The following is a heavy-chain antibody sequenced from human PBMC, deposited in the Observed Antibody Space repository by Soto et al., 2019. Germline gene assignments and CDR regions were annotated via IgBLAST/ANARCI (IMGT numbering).Heavy chain of an antibody. CDR1: GSSFSRYW. CDR2: IYPGDSEI. CDR3: ARRRRSGSAYYYNYGMGV. J-gene: IGHJ6*02. Sequence: GESLKISCKGSGSSFSRYWIGWVRQMPGKGLEWMGIIYPGDSEIRYSPSFQGQVTISADTSISTAYLQWSSLKASDTAIYYCARRRRSGSAYYYNYGMGVWGQGTTVTVSS. V-gene: IGHV5-51*01. D-gene: IGHD1-26*01.